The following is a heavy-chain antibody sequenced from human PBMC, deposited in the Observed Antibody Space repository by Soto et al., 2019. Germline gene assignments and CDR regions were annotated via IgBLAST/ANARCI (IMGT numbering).Heavy chain of an antibody. CDR3: ARGWGYDSNDYYYAY. J-gene: IGHJ4*02. CDR2: IIPIFGTA. V-gene: IGHV1-69*01. Sequence: QMQLVQSWAEVRKPGSSVKVSCKASGGTFSRHAISWVRQAPGQGLEWMGGIIPIFGTANHAQKFQGRVTIIADESTSTVYMELSSLRSEDTAMYYCARGWGYDSNDYYYAYWGQGTMDIVSS. D-gene: IGHD3-22*01. CDR1: GGTFSRHA.